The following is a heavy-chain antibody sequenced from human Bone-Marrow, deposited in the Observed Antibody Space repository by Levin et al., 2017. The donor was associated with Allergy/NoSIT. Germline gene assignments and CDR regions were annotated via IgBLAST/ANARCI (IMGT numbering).Heavy chain of an antibody. CDR3: ARDTGYGNNYYFDL. CDR2: VFLTGTT. V-gene: IGHV4-4*07. CDR1: EGSMNNYY. D-gene: IGHD4-17*01. J-gene: IGHJ2*01. Sequence: SQTLSLTCTVSEGSMNNYYWSWIRQSAGKGPEWIGRVFLTGTTNYNPSLKSRVTISVDTSKNQFSLKLTSVTAADTAVYFCARDTGYGNNYYFDLWGRGTLITVSS.